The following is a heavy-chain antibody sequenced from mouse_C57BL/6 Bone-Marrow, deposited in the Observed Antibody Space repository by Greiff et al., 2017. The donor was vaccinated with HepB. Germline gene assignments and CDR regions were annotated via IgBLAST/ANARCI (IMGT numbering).Heavy chain of an antibody. D-gene: IGHD2-12*01. V-gene: IGHV2-2*01. CDR2: IWSGGST. CDR3: ARERVLYHPIFFAY. CDR1: GFSLTSYG. J-gene: IGHJ3*01. Sequence: VKLQESGPGLVQPSQSLSITCTVSGFSLTSYGVHWVRQSPGKGLEWLGVIWSGGSTDYNAAFISRLSISKDNSKSQVFFKMNSLQADDTAIYYCARERVLYHPIFFAYWGQGTLVTVSA.